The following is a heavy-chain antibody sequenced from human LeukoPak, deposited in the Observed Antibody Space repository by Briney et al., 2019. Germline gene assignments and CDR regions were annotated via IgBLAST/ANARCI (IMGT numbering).Heavy chain of an antibody. V-gene: IGHV3-30*03. CDR2: ISDDGRKK. D-gene: IGHD7-27*01. Sequence: GRSLRLSCAASGFSFRNYGIHWVRQAPGKGLQWVAYISDDGRKKYYADSVKGRVTIYRDNSKNTLDLYMDSLTPEDTAVYYCARDYTGKYTTDYWGQGTLVTVSS. CDR1: GFSFRNYG. CDR3: ARDYTGKYTTDY. J-gene: IGHJ4*02.